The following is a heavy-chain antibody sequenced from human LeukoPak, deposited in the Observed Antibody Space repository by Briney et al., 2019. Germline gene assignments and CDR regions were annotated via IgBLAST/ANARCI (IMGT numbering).Heavy chain of an antibody. J-gene: IGHJ6*04. Sequence: SETLSLTCAVSGFSISSGYYWGWIRQPPGKGLEWIGSVYHSGTTYYNPSLKSRVAISVDTSKNQFSLKLSSVTAADTAVYYCASYYGSGVSAYNYYGMDVWGKGTTVTVSS. V-gene: IGHV4-38-2*01. D-gene: IGHD3-10*01. CDR2: VYHSGTT. CDR1: GFSISSGYY. CDR3: ASYYGSGVSAYNYYGMDV.